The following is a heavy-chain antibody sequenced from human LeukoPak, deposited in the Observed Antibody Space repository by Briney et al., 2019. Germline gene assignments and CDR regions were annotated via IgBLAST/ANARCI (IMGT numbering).Heavy chain of an antibody. CDR3: ARDPSGWLNAFDI. CDR1: GYSISSGYY. D-gene: IGHD6-19*01. CDR2: IYHSGST. Sequence: SETLSLTCTVSGYSISSGYYWGWIRQPPGKGLEWIASIYHSGSTYYNLSLKSRVTLSVDTSKNQFSLKLNSVTAADTAVFYCARDPSGWLNAFDIWGQGTMVTVSS. V-gene: IGHV4-38-2*02. J-gene: IGHJ3*02.